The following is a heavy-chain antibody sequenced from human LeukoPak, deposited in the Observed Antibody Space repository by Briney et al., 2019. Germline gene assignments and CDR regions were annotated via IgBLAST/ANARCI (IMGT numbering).Heavy chain of an antibody. J-gene: IGHJ4*02. CDR1: GFTVKNNY. Sequence: GGSLGLSLASSGFTVKNNYMSWVREAPGKGLEWVSVIYSGGSTYYADSVKGRFTIYRDTSKNTLYLQMNSLRDEDTAVYYCARIGATSGSSYYFDYWGQGTLVIVSS. V-gene: IGHV3-53*01. D-gene: IGHD6-19*01. CDR2: IYSGGST. CDR3: ARIGATSGSSYYFDY.